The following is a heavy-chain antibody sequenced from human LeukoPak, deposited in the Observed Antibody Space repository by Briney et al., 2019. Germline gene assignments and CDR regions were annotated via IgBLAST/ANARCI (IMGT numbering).Heavy chain of an antibody. J-gene: IGHJ4*02. Sequence: PGGSLRLSCAASGFTFSSYGMHWVRQAPGKGLEWVAVISYDGSNKYYADSVKGRFTISRDNSKNTLYLQMNSLRAEDTAVYCCASSMVRGVIARYFDYWGQGTLVTVSS. CDR3: ASSMVRGVIARYFDY. CDR1: GFTFSSYG. D-gene: IGHD3-10*01. CDR2: ISYDGSNK. V-gene: IGHV3-30*03.